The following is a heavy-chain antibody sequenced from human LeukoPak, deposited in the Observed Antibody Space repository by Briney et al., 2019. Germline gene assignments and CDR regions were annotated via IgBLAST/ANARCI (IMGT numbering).Heavy chain of an antibody. CDR1: GGSFSGYF. CDR3: ARKRGIAAAGDFDY. V-gene: IGHV4-34*01. CDR2: INHSGST. Sequence: PSETLSLTCAVYGGSFSGYFWSWIRQPPGKGLEWIGEINHSGSTSYNPSLKSRVTISVDTSKNQFSLKLSSVTAADTAVYYCARKRGIAAAGDFDYWGQGTLVTVSS. D-gene: IGHD6-13*01. J-gene: IGHJ4*02.